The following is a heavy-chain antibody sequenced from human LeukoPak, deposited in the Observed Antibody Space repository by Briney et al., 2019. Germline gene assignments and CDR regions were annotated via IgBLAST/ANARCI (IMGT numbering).Heavy chain of an antibody. D-gene: IGHD6-6*01. CDR2: ISFDGSNK. V-gene: IGHV3-30-3*01. CDR1: GFTFSSYD. CDR3: AKDKQLVRPPLDY. J-gene: IGHJ4*02. Sequence: GGSLRLSCAASGFTFSSYDMHWVRQAPGKGLEWVALISFDGSNKSYADSVKGRFTISRDNSKNTLYLQMNSLRAEDTAVYYCAKDKQLVRPPLDYWGQGTLVTVSS.